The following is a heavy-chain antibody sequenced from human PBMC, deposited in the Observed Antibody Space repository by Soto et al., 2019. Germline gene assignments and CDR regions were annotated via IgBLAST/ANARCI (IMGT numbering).Heavy chain of an antibody. CDR2: ISSTSTFI. V-gene: IGHV3-21*01. CDR3: ARGETVNVAGTLDY. Sequence: DVQLVESGGGLVKPGGSLRLSCAASGFTFSTYGFHWVRQAPGKGLEWVSSISSTSTFIYYADSVRGRFTVSRDNGKKPLFLEMNGLSAEDTAVYYCARGETVNVAGTLDYWGQGTLVTVSS. CDR1: GFTFSTYG. D-gene: IGHD2-21*01. J-gene: IGHJ4*02.